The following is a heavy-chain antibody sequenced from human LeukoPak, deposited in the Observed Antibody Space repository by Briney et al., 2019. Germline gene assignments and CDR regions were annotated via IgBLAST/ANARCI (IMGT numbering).Heavy chain of an antibody. CDR2: INWNGGST. D-gene: IGHD3-10*01. CDR3: ARGLWFGELLSIYYYYYYMDV. Sequence: RPGGSLRLSCAASGFTFDDYGMSWVRQAPGKGLEWVSGINWNGGSTGYADSVKGRFTISRDNAKNSLYLQMNSLRAEDTALYYCARGLWFGELLSIYYYYYYMDVWGKGTTVTVPS. J-gene: IGHJ6*03. V-gene: IGHV3-20*04. CDR1: GFTFDDYG.